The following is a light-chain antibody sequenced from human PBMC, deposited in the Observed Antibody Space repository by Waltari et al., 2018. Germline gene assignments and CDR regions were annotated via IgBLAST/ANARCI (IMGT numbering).Light chain of an antibody. J-gene: IGKJ1*01. CDR1: QSVART. CDR2: DTS. Sequence: IVLTQSPGTLSLSPGERATLSCRASQSVARTLAWYQQKPGQAPRLLIYDTSTRATGIPDRFSGSGFGTDFSLTISRLEPEDFAVYYCQKYGTLPATFGQGTKVEIK. CDR3: QKYGTLPAT. V-gene: IGKV3-20*01.